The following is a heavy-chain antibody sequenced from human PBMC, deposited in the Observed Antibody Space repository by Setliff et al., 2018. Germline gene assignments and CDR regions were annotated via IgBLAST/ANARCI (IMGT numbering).Heavy chain of an antibody. D-gene: IGHD2-15*01. V-gene: IGHV3-21*01. Sequence: LRLSCAASGFTFSTYAMSWVRQAPGKRLEWVSSLDGDSGHIYYADSLRGRFTISRDNAKNSLYLQMNSLRVEDTAVYYCARRIKEGNHFFDYWGQGTLVTVSS. CDR1: GFTFSTYA. J-gene: IGHJ4*02. CDR2: LDGDSGHI. CDR3: ARRIKEGNHFFDY.